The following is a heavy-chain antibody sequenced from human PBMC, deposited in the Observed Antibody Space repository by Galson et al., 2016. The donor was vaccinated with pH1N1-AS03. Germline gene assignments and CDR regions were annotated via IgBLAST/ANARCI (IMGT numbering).Heavy chain of an antibody. CDR1: GFTFNSYW. J-gene: IGHJ5*02. CDR2: IKPDGGDK. Sequence: SLRLSCAASGFTFNSYWMTWVRQAPGKGLEWVANIKPDGGDKYYVDSVKGRFTISRDNGKNSLYLQMNSLRVEDTAVYYCARDLNWDNAWGQGTLVTVSS. CDR3: ARDLNWDNA. V-gene: IGHV3-7*01.